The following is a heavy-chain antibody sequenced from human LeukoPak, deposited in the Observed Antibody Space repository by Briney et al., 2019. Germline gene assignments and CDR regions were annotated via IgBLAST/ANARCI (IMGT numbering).Heavy chain of an antibody. D-gene: IGHD3-10*01. CDR1: GGSISSSSFY. CDR3: ARDLHGSGLL. J-gene: IGHJ4*02. V-gene: IGHV4-39*07. CDR2: IYHSGST. Sequence: TSETLSLTCSVSGGSISSSSFYWGWIRQPPGKGLEWIGEIYHSGSTNYNPSLKSRVTISVDKSKNQFSLKLSSVTAADTAVYYCARDLHGSGLLWGQGTLVTVSS.